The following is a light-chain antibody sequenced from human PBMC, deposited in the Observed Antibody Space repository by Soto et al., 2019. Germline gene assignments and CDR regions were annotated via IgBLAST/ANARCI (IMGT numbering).Light chain of an antibody. Sequence: QSVLTQPPSASGTPGQRVTISCSGGSSNIGSYTVNWYQQLPGTAPKLLIYSNNQRPSGVPDRCSGSKSGTSVSLAISGLQSEDEADYYCAAWDDSLNGVVFGGGTKLTVL. J-gene: IGLJ2*01. CDR3: AAWDDSLNGVV. CDR2: SNN. CDR1: SSNIGSYT. V-gene: IGLV1-44*01.